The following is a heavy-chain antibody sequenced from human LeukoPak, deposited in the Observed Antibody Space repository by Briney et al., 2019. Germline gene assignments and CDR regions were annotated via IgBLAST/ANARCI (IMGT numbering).Heavy chain of an antibody. CDR3: ARVGYYYDSSGYYAY. J-gene: IGHJ4*02. V-gene: IGHV1-69*04. Sequence: SVKVSCKASGGTFSSYAISWVRQAPGQGLEWMGRIIPIFGIANYAQKFQGRVTITADKSTSTAYMELSSLRSDDTAVYYCARVGYYYDSSGYYAYWGQGTLVTVSS. CDR2: IIPIFGIA. CDR1: GGTFSSYA. D-gene: IGHD3-22*01.